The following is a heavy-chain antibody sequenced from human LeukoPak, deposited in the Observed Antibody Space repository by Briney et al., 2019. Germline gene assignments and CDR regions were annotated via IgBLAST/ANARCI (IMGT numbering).Heavy chain of an antibody. CDR2: IYYSGST. V-gene: IGHV4-61*08. CDR1: GGSISSGGYY. J-gene: IGHJ3*02. D-gene: IGHD3-22*01. CDR3: ARGLTYYFDSSGYYVTDAFDI. Sequence: SETLSLTCTVSGGSISSGGYYWSWIRQHPGKGLEWIGYIYYSGSTNYNPSLKSRVTISVDTSKNQFSLKLTSVTAADTAVYYCARGLTYYFDSSGYYVTDAFDIWGQGTMVTVSS.